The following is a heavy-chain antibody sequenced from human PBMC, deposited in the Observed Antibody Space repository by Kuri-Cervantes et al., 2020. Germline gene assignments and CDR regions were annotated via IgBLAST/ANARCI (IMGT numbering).Heavy chain of an antibody. D-gene: IGHD1-26*01. J-gene: IGHJ6*02. CDR3: ARAQWERDMDV. V-gene: IGHV4-59*01. CDR2: IYYSGST. Sequence: SETLSLTCTVSGGSISSYYWSWIRQPPGKGLEWIGYIYYSGSTNYNPSLKSRVTISVDTSKNQFSLKLSSVTAADTAVYYCARAQWERDMDVWGQGTTVTVSS. CDR1: GGSISSYY.